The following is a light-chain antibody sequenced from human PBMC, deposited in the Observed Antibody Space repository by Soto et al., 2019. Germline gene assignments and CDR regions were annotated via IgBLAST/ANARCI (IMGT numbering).Light chain of an antibody. Sequence: QSALTQPASVSGSPGQSITISWIGTSSDVGSYRLVSWYQQHPGKAPKLMIYEGIKRPSGVSNRFSGSKSGNTASLTISGLQNMDEADYYCSSYAANSPFGVFGTGTKVTVL. V-gene: IGLV2-23*03. CDR2: EGI. CDR3: SSYAANSPFGV. CDR1: SSDVGSYRL. J-gene: IGLJ1*01.